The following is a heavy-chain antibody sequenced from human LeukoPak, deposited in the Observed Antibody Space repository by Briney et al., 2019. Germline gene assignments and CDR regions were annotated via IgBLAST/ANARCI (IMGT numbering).Heavy chain of an antibody. V-gene: IGHV1-46*01. D-gene: IGHD3-22*01. CDR1: GYTFTSYY. Sequence: ASVKVSCKASGYTFTSYYMHWVRQAPGQGLEWMGIINPSGGSTSYAQKFRGRVTMTRDTSTSTVYMELSSLRSEDTAVYYCARDREGYYDSSGYNTQDYWGQGTLVTVSS. CDR2: INPSGGST. CDR3: ARDREGYYDSSGYNTQDY. J-gene: IGHJ4*02.